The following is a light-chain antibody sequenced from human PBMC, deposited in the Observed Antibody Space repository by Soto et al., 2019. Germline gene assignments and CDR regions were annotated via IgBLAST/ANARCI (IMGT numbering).Light chain of an antibody. CDR3: CSYAGSYTLV. V-gene: IGLV2-11*01. Sequence: QSVLTQPRSVSRSPGQSVTISCTVTSSDVGGYNYVSWYQQHPGKAPKLMIYDVSKRPSGVPDRFSGSKSGNTASLTISGLQAEDEADYYCCSYAGSYTLVFGGGTQLTLL. CDR2: DVS. CDR1: SSDVGGYNY. J-gene: IGLJ2*01.